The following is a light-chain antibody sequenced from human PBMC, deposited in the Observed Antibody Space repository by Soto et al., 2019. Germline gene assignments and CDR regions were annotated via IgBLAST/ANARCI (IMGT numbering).Light chain of an antibody. V-gene: IGLV2-14*01. CDR2: EVS. Sequence: QSALTQPPSVSGSPGQSVTISCTGTSIDVGSYKYVSWYQQHPGKAPKLIIFEVSNRPSGVSDRFSGSKSGNTASLTISGLQAEDEADYYCSSYTSISSLGVFGTGTKLTVL. J-gene: IGLJ1*01. CDR1: SIDVGSYKY. CDR3: SSYTSISSLGV.